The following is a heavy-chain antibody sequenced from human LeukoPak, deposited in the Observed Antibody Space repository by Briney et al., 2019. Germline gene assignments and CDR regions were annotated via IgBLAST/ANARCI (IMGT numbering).Heavy chain of an antibody. CDR1: GFTFSSYA. Sequence: GGSLRLSCAASGFTFSSYAMHWVRQAPGKGLEWVAVISYDGSNKYYADSVKGRFTISRDNFKNTLYLQMNSLRAEDTAVYYCARGVSSSWYSQVDYWGQGTLVTVSS. J-gene: IGHJ4*02. V-gene: IGHV3-30*04. CDR3: ARGVSSSWYSQVDY. CDR2: ISYDGSNK. D-gene: IGHD6-13*01.